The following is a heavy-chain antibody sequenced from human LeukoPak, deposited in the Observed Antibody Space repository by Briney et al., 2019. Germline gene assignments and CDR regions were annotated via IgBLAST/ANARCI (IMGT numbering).Heavy chain of an antibody. J-gene: IGHJ4*02. D-gene: IGHD1-7*01. V-gene: IGHV4-59*08. CDR3: ASTEWNYAR. CDR2: IHYSGNT. CDR1: GGSISSYY. Sequence: SEPLSLTCTVSGGSISSYYWSWMRQPPGKGLEWIGYIHYSGNTNYNPSLKSRVTISLDTSRTQFSLKLTSVTAADTAVYYCASTEWNYARWGQGILVTVSS.